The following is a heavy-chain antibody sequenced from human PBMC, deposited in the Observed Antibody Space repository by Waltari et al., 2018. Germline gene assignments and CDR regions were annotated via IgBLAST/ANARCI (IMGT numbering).Heavy chain of an antibody. V-gene: IGHV4-59*01. CDR1: GGSTSSYY. CDR3: ARGYYDFWDGYPYYYDY. CDR2: IYYTGTT. J-gene: IGHJ4*02. Sequence: QVRLQESGPGLVKPSETLSLTCTVSGGSTSSYYWTWIRQPPGKGLEWIGYIYYTGTTYYNPSLKSRVTMSLDTSKTQFSLRLTSVTAADTAIYYCARGYYDFWDGYPYYYDYWGQGILVTVSS. D-gene: IGHD3-3*01.